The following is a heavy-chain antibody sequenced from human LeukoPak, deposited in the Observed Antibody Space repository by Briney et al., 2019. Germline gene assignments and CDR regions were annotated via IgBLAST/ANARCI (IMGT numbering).Heavy chain of an antibody. V-gene: IGHV3-21*01. Sequence: PGGSLRLSCAASGFTFSSYSMNWVRQAPGKGLEWVSSISSSSSYIYYADSVKGRFTISRDNAKNSLYLQMNSLRAEDTAVYYCARDGSVSSGPDDAFDIWGQGTMVTVSS. CDR1: GFTFSSYS. D-gene: IGHD3-22*01. J-gene: IGHJ3*02. CDR3: ARDGSVSSGPDDAFDI. CDR2: ISSSSSYI.